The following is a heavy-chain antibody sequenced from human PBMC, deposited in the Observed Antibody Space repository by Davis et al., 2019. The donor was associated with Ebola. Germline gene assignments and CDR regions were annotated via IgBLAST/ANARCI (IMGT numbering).Heavy chain of an antibody. Sequence: PSETLSLTCTVSGASINSRGYYWSWIRHLPGKGLEWIGYSYYSGTTYYNPSLKSRVTISVDTSENQFSLKLTSVSAADTAVYYCARQKNYCSGDSCYFDYWGQGILVTVSS. J-gene: IGHJ4*02. V-gene: IGHV4-31*03. CDR3: ARQKNYCSGDSCYFDY. D-gene: IGHD2-15*01. CDR2: SYYSGTT. CDR1: GASINSRGYY.